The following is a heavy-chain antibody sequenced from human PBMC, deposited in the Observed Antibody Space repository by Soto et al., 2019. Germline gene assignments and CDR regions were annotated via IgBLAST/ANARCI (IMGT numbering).Heavy chain of an antibody. CDR1: GFTFSSYS. CDR3: ARRAFGSSRSFDL. Sequence: GGSLRLSCAASGFTFSSYSMNWVRQAPGKGLEWVSSISSSSSYIYYADSVKGRFTISRDNAKNSLYLQMNSLRAEDTALYYCARRAFGSSRSFDLWGQGTMVTVSS. J-gene: IGHJ3*01. CDR2: ISSSSSYI. V-gene: IGHV3-21*04. D-gene: IGHD6-6*01.